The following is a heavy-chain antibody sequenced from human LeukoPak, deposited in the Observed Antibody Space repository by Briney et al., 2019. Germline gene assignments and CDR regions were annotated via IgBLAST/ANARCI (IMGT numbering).Heavy chain of an antibody. CDR1: GFTFSNAW. J-gene: IGHJ4*02. D-gene: IGHD2-21*02. V-gene: IGHV3-15*01. CDR2: IKSKTDGGTT. Sequence: PGGSLRLSCVASGFTFSNAWMNWVRQAPGKGLEWVGRIKSKTDGGTTDCAAPVKGRITISRDDSTNTLHLQMNSLKTEDTAVYYCTTSLPGAVTAVYPFDNWGQGTLVTVSS. CDR3: TTSLPGAVTAVYPFDN.